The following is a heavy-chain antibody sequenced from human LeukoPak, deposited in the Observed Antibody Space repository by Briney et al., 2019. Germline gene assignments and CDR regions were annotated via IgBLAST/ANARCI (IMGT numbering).Heavy chain of an antibody. Sequence: GSLRLSCAASGFTFSSYWMSWVRQAPGKGLEWVANIKKDGSEKYYVDSVKGRFTISRDNAKNSLYLQMNSLRAEDTAVYYCAKDRAYYSDSSGYYLVRAYDYWGQGTLVTVSS. CDR2: IKKDGSEK. D-gene: IGHD3-22*01. CDR1: GFTFSSYW. CDR3: AKDRAYYSDSSGYYLVRAYDY. J-gene: IGHJ4*02. V-gene: IGHV3-7*03.